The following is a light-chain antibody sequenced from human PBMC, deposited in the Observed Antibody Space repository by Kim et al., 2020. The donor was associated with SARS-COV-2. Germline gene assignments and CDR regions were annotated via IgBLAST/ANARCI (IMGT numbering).Light chain of an antibody. CDR2: WAS. Sequence: RATIKCKSSQSVLYSPNNKNYLAWYHQKPGQPPKLLIYWASTRESGVPDRFSGSGSGTDFTLTISSLQAEDVAVYYCQQHYSTPYTFGQGTKLEIK. J-gene: IGKJ2*01. CDR1: QSVLYSPNNKNY. V-gene: IGKV4-1*01. CDR3: QQHYSTPYT.